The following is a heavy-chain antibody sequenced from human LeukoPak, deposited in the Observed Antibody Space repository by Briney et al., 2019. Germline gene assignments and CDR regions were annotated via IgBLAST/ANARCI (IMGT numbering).Heavy chain of an antibody. CDR2: IYSGGST. J-gene: IGHJ4*02. Sequence: PGGSLSLSCAASGFTVSSNYMSWVRQAPGKGLEWVSVIYSGGSTYYADSVKGRFTISRENSKNTLYLQMNSLRAEDTAVYYCARVGAIPGDYWGQGTLVTVSS. D-gene: IGHD2-2*02. V-gene: IGHV3-53*01. CDR3: ARVGAIPGDY. CDR1: GFTVSSNY.